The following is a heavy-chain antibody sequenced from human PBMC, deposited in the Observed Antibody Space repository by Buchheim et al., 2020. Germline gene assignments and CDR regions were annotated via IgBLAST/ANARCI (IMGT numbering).Heavy chain of an antibody. CDR3: ARWSGSNFLLDYFDY. J-gene: IGHJ4*02. CDR2: ISAYSGDT. CDR1: GYAFSAYG. Sequence: QVQLVQSGAEVKKPGASVKVSCKAFGYAFSAYGISWVRQAPGQGLEWMGLISAYSGDTNYAQKVQGRVTTTTDTSTSTAYMELRSLTSDDTAVYFCARWSGSNFLLDYFDYWGQGTL. V-gene: IGHV1-18*01. D-gene: IGHD1-26*01.